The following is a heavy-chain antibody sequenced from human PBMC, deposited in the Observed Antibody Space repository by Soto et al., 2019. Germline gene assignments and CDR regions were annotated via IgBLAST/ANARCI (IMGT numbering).Heavy chain of an antibody. CDR3: ARGGPEGSGSYYTPTYYYYYYMDV. Sequence: GGSLRLSCAASGFTFSSFAMSWVRQAPGKGLEWVSSIGSSGSDTYYAASVKGRFTISRDNSKNTLYLQMNSLRAEDTAVYYCARGGPEGSGSYYTPTYYYYYYMDVWGKGTTVTVSS. J-gene: IGHJ6*03. CDR1: GFTFSSFA. V-gene: IGHV3-23*01. CDR2: IGSSGSDT. D-gene: IGHD3-10*01.